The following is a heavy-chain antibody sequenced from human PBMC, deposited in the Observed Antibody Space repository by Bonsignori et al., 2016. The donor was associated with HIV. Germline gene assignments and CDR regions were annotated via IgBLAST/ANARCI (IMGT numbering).Heavy chain of an antibody. V-gene: IGHV3-21*01. Sequence: GESLKISCAASGFTFSSYSMNWVRQAPGKGLEWVSSISSSSSYIYYADSVKGRFTISRDNAKNSLYLQMNSLRAEDTAVYYCARRVDWNYDYWGQGTLVTVSS. CDR3: ARRVDWNYDY. CDR1: GFTFSSYS. CDR2: ISSSSSYI. D-gene: IGHD1-7*01. J-gene: IGHJ4*02.